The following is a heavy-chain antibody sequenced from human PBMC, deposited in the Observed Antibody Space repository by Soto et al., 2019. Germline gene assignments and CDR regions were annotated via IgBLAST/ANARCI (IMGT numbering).Heavy chain of an antibody. V-gene: IGHV3-30-3*01. CDR1: GFTFSSYA. CDR3: ASPGIAAAGTMQRWTPHGYYGMDV. CDR2: ISYDGSNK. D-gene: IGHD6-13*01. J-gene: IGHJ6*02. Sequence: GGSLRLSCAASGFTFSSYAMHWVRQAPGKGLEWVAVISYDGSNKYYADSVKGRFTISRDNSKNTLYLQMNSLRAEDTAVYYCASPGIAAAGTMQRWTPHGYYGMDVWRQGTTVTVSS.